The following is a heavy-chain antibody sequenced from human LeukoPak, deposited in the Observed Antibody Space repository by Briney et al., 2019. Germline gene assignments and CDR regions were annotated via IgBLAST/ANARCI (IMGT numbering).Heavy chain of an antibody. J-gene: IGHJ4*02. CDR1: GYTFTYYY. Sequence: GASVKVSCKASGYTFTYYYMHWVRQAPGQGLEWMGRIIPILDIASYAQKFQDRVTITADESTGTAYMELSSLRSEDTAIYYCARDNPPYCNGGSCYSYWGQGTLVTISS. CDR2: IIPILDIA. V-gene: IGHV1-69*04. D-gene: IGHD2-15*01. CDR3: ARDNPPYCNGGSCYSY.